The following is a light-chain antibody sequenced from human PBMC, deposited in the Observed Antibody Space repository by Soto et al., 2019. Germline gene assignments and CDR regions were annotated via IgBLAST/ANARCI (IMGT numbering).Light chain of an antibody. CDR1: QSISTW. CDR2: KAS. Sequence: DIQMTQSPSTLSASVGDRITITCRASQSISTWLAWYQQKPGKAPKLLIYKASSLQGGVPPRFSGSGSGTEFPLTISSLQPDDFATYYFQHYNTYSRAFGQGTKVEIK. V-gene: IGKV1-5*03. CDR3: QHYNTYSRA. J-gene: IGKJ1*01.